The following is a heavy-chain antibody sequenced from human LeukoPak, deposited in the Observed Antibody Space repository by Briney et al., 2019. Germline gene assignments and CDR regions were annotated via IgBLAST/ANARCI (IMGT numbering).Heavy chain of an antibody. D-gene: IGHD3-22*01. Sequence: SETLSLTCTVSGGSINSYYWSWIRQPPGKGLEWIGYIYYSGSTNYNPSLKSRVTISVDTSKNQFSLNLSSVTATDTAVYYCAGQVWEYYDSRGHWSLNWFDPWGQGTLVTVSS. CDR3: AGQVWEYYDSRGHWSLNWFDP. V-gene: IGHV4-59*08. CDR1: GGSINSYY. J-gene: IGHJ5*02. CDR2: IYYSGST.